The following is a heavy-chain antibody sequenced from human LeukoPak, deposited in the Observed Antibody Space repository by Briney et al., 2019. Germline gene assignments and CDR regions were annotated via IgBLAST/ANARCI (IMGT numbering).Heavy chain of an antibody. D-gene: IGHD3-22*01. J-gene: IGHJ4*02. V-gene: IGHV1-69*02. CDR3: ARVSDSSGNFDY. Sequence: SVKLSCTASGDTFSSYTISWVRHAPGQGLEWMGRIIPILGIANYAQKFQGRVTITADKSTSTAYMELSSLRSEDTAVYYCARVSDSSGNFDYWGQGTLVTVSS. CDR2: IIPILGIA. CDR1: GDTFSSYT.